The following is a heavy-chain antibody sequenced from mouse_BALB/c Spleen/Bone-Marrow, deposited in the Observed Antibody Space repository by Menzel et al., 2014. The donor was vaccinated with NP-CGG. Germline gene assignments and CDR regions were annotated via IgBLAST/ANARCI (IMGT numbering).Heavy chain of an antibody. Sequence: EVKVVDSGGGLVQPGGSLKLSCAASGFDFRRYWMSWVRQAPGKGLEWIGEINPESSTINYTPSLKGKFIISRDNAKNTLYLQMSKVRSEDTALYYCARLGYYGYFVDWGQGTTLTVSS. D-gene: IGHD1-1*01. CDR3: ARLGYYGYFVD. CDR2: INPESSTI. J-gene: IGHJ2*01. V-gene: IGHV4-1*02. CDR1: GFDFRRYW.